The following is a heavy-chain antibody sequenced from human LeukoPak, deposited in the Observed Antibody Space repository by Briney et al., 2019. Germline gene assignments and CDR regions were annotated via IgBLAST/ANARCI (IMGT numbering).Heavy chain of an antibody. CDR3: ARDPVVVPAATTHLFDY. D-gene: IGHD2-2*01. J-gene: IGHJ4*02. V-gene: IGHV1-18*01. CDR2: ISAYNGNT. Sequence: ASVKVSCKASGYTFTSYGITWVRRAPGQGLEWMGWISAYNGNTNSAQKLQGRVTMTTDTSTSTAYMELRSLRSDDTALYYCARDPVVVPAATTHLFDYWGQGTLVTVSS. CDR1: GYTFTSYG.